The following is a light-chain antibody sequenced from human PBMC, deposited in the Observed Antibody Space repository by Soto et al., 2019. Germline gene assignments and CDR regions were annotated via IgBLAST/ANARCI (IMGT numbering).Light chain of an antibody. J-gene: IGLJ2*01. CDR1: NSDIGRYNV. CDR2: EGT. V-gene: IGLV2-23*01. CDR3: CSYAGSRVI. Sequence: QSALTQPASVSGSPGQSITISCTGTNSDIGRYNVVSWYQQHPGKAPKLMIYEGTKRPSGVSNRFSGSKSGNTASLTISGLQAEDEADYYCCSYAGSRVIFGGGTKLTVL.